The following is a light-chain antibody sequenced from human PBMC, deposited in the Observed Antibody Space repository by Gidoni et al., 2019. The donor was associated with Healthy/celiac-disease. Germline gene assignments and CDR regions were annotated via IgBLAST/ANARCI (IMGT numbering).Light chain of an antibody. CDR3: QQSYSTPST. V-gene: IGKV1-39*01. CDR1: QSISSY. J-gene: IGKJ4*01. Sequence: DIQMTQSPSSLSASVGDRVTITCRASQSISSYLNWYQQKTRESPKLLIYAASSLQSGVPSRFSGSGSGTDFTLTISRLQPEDFATYYCQQSYSTPSTFXGXTKVEIK. CDR2: AAS.